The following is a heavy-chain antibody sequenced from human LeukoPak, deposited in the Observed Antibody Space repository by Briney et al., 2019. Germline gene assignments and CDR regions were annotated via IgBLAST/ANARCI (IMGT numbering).Heavy chain of an antibody. CDR3: ARETGPKWELLRGTYFDY. CDR2: ISSSSSYI. J-gene: IGHJ4*02. V-gene: IGHV3-21*01. Sequence: GGSLRLSCAASGFTFSSYSMNWVRQAPGKGLEWVSSISSSSSYIYYADSVKGRFTISRDNAKNSLYLQMNSLRAEDTAVYYCARETGPKWELLRGTYFDYWGQGTLVTVSS. D-gene: IGHD1-26*01. CDR1: GFTFSSYS.